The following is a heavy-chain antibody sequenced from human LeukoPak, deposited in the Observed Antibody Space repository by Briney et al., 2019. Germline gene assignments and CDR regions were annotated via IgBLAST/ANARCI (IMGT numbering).Heavy chain of an antibody. V-gene: IGHV3-7*01. CDR2: IKQDGSEK. D-gene: IGHD6-19*01. J-gene: IGHJ3*02. CDR3: ARVLEYRSGWYGGVDAFDI. CDR1: GFTFSSYW. Sequence: PGGSLRLSCAASGFTFSSYWMSWVRQAPGKGLEWVANIKQDGSEKYYVDSVKGRFTISRDNAKNTLYLQMNSLRAEDTAVYHCARVLEYRSGWYGGVDAFDIWGQGTMVTVSS.